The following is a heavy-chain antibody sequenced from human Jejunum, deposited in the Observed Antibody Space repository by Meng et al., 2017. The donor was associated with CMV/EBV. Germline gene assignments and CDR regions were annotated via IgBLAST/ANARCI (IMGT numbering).Heavy chain of an antibody. J-gene: IGHJ4*02. CDR2: ISGAGLAT. V-gene: IGHV3-23*01. CDR1: GFAFSSHA. D-gene: IGHD4-11*01. Sequence: GFAFSSHAMSWVRQVPGRRPEWVAGISGAGLATYYADSVKGRFTISRDNSNSTLFLQMDGLRGDDTAVYFCARDVGYTVTAPFDYWGQGSGVTVSS. CDR3: ARDVGYTVTAPFDY.